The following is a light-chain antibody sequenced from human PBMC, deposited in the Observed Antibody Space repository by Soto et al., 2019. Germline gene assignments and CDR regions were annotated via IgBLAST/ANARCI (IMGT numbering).Light chain of an antibody. V-gene: IGLV2-14*01. CDR2: EVS. CDR1: SSDVGAYNY. Sequence: QCALTQPASVSGSPGQSITISCTGTSSDVGAYNYVAWYQQHPGKAPKLMIFEVSDRPSGVSNRFSGSKSGNTASLTISGLQAEDEADYYCSSYTSSNTLVFGGGTKLTAL. J-gene: IGLJ2*01. CDR3: SSYTSSNTLV.